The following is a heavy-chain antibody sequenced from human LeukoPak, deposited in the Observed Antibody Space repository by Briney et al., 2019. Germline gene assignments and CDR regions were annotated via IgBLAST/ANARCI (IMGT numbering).Heavy chain of an antibody. V-gene: IGHV1-8*01. J-gene: IGHJ3*02. Sequence: GASVKVSCKASGYTFTSYYINWVRQATGQGLEWMGWMNPNSGNTGYAQKFQGRVTMTWNTSISTAYMELSSLRSEDTAVYYCASSDCSGGSCYSDAFDIWGQGTMVTVSS. CDR2: MNPNSGNT. CDR3: ASSDCSGGSCYSDAFDI. D-gene: IGHD2-15*01. CDR1: GYTFTSYY.